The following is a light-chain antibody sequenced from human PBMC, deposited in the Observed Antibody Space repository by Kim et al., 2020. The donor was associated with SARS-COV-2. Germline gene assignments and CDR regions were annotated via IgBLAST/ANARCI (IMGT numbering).Light chain of an antibody. CDR3: NSRDSSGNHQGV. CDR2: GKN. V-gene: IGLV3-19*01. CDR1: SLRSYY. J-gene: IGLJ3*02. Sequence: SSELTQDPAVSVALGQTVRITCQGDSLRSYYASWYQQKPGQAPVLVIYGKNNRPSGIPDRFSGSSSGNTTSLTITGAQVEDEADYYCNSRDSSGNHQGVF.